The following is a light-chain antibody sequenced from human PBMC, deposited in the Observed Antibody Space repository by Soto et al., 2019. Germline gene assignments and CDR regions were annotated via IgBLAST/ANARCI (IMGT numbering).Light chain of an antibody. CDR3: HQDSTYPWT. Sequence: DIQMTQSPSTLSAAVGDRVTITCRASQTISTLLAWYQQRPGKAPNLLIYKASSLESGVPSRFSGSGSGTEFTLTISSLQPDDFATYFCHQDSTYPWTFGQGTKVEVK. V-gene: IGKV1-5*03. J-gene: IGKJ1*01. CDR1: QTISTL. CDR2: KAS.